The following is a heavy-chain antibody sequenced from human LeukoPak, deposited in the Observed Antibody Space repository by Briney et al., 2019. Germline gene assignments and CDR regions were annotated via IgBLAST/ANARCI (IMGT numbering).Heavy chain of an antibody. V-gene: IGHV3-53*04. Sequence: GGSLRLSCAASGFTASSNYMSWVRQAPGKGLEWVSVIYSGGSTYYADSVKGRFTISRHNSKNTLYLQMNSLRAEDTAVYYCARDSYYGSGSAAVYYYGMDVWGQGTTVTVSS. D-gene: IGHD3-10*01. CDR1: GFTASSNY. CDR3: ARDSYYGSGSAAVYYYGMDV. CDR2: IYSGGST. J-gene: IGHJ6*02.